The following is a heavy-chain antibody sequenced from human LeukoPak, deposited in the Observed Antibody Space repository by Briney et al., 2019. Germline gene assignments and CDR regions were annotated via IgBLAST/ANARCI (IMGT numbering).Heavy chain of an antibody. V-gene: IGHV1-24*01. D-gene: IGHD2-15*01. Sequence: ASVKVSCKVSGYTLTELSMHWVRQAPGKGLEWMGGFDPEDGETIYAQKFQGRVTMTEDTSTDTAYMELSSLRSEDAAVYYCAILEDIVVVVAATPNYYYYGMDVWGQGTTVTVSS. CDR3: AILEDIVVVVAATPNYYYYGMDV. CDR1: GYTLTELS. CDR2: FDPEDGET. J-gene: IGHJ6*02.